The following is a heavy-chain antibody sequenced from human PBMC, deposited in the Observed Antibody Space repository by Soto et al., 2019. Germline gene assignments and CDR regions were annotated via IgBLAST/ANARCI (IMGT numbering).Heavy chain of an antibody. D-gene: IGHD3-3*01. Sequence: SVKVSCKASGGTFSSYAISWVRQAPGQGLEWMGGIIPIFGTANYAQKFQGRVTITADESTSTAYMELSSLRSEDTAVYYFESENSEHDFMGYYGMDVWGQGTTVTVSS. CDR2: IIPIFGTA. J-gene: IGHJ6*02. CDR3: ESENSEHDFMGYYGMDV. V-gene: IGHV1-69*13. CDR1: GGTFSSYA.